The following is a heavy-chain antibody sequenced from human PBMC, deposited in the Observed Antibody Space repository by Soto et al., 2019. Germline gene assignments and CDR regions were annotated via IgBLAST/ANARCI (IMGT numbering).Heavy chain of an antibody. V-gene: IGHV1-18*01. D-gene: IGHD1-26*01. J-gene: IGHJ6*02. CDR1: GYTFTTSG. Sequence: QVQLVQSGPEVRKPGASVKVSCEASGYTFTTSGISWVRQVPGQGLEWMGWISTYNGDTNSAQNFQGRVLMTADTSTGLAYMALMSLKSDNTAVYYCARQGSWPYYYYGLDVWGQGTTVSVSS. CDR3: ARQGSWPYYYYGLDV. CDR2: ISTYNGDT.